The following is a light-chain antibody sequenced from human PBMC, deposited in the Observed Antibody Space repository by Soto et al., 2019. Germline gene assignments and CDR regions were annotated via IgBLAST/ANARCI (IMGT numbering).Light chain of an antibody. V-gene: IGLV2-11*01. J-gene: IGLJ1*01. CDR1: SSDIGGYNY. CDR3: CLYAGSSSYV. CDR2: TVT. Sequence: QSALTQPRSVSGSPGQSVTISCTGTSSDIGGYNYVSWYQQHPGKAPKLMIYTVTKRPSGVPDRFSGSKSDNTASLTISGLQADDEADYYCCLYAGSSSYVFGTGTKVTVL.